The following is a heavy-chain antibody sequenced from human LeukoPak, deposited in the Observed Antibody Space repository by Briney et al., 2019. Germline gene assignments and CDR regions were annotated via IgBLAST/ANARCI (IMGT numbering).Heavy chain of an antibody. CDR2: IHYRGST. V-gene: IGHV4-59*01. Sequence: SETLSLTCTVSGGSLSSYYWSLIRQPPDKGLEWIGHIHYRGSTKYNPSLKSRVSILVDTSKNQFSLKLSSVTAADTAVYYCARDSGGSLFDYWGQGTLVTVSS. CDR1: GGSLSSYY. CDR3: ARDSGGSLFDY. D-gene: IGHD2-15*01. J-gene: IGHJ4*02.